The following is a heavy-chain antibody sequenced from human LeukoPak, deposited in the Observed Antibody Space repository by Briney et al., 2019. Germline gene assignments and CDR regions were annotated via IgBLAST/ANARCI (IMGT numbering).Heavy chain of an antibody. D-gene: IGHD6-13*01. CDR1: GFTVSSNY. CDR3: ARSIAAAASPHYYYMDV. Sequence: PGGSLTLSCAASGFTVSSNYMSWVRQAPGKGLEWVSVIYSGGSTYYADSVKGRFTISRDNSKNTLYLQMNSLRAEDTAVYYCARSIAAAASPHYYYMDVWGKGTTVTVSS. CDR2: IYSGGST. V-gene: IGHV3-53*01. J-gene: IGHJ6*03.